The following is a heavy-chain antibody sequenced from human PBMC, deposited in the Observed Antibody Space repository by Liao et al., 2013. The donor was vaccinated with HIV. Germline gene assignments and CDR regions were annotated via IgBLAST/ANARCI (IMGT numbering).Heavy chain of an antibody. J-gene: IGHJ4*02. Sequence: QLQLQESGPGLVKPSETLSLTCTVSGGSVSSYYWSWIRQPPGRDWSGLGSIYYSGSTNYNPSLKSRVTISVDTSKNQFSLKLSSVTAADTAVYYCARGVPDYADYLNYFDYWGQGTLVTVSS. CDR1: GGSVSSYY. CDR3: ARGVPDYADYLNYFDY. CDR2: IYYSGST. V-gene: IGHV4-59*02. D-gene: IGHD4-17*01.